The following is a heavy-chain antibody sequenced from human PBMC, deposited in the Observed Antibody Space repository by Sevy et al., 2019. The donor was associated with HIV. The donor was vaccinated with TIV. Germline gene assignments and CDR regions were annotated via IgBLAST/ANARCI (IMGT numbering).Heavy chain of an antibody. CDR1: GFTFSSYA. CDR3: ARDNPGIAAAGTEFGYFDY. Sequence: GGSLRLSCAASGFTFSSYAMHWVRQAPGNGLEWVAVISYDGSNKYYADSVKGRFTISRDNSKNTLYLQMNSLRAEDTAVYYCARDNPGIAAAGTEFGYFDYWGQGTLVTVSS. J-gene: IGHJ4*02. V-gene: IGHV3-30-3*01. D-gene: IGHD6-13*01. CDR2: ISYDGSNK.